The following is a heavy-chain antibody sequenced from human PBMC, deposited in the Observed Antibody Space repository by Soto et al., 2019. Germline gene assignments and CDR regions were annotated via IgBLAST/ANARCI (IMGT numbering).Heavy chain of an antibody. D-gene: IGHD5-18*01. Sequence: ASVKVSCKASGYTFTSYDINWVRQATGQGLEWMGWMNPNSGNTGYAQKFQGRVTMTEDTSTDTAYMELSSLRSEDTAVYYCATRYGYAGGWFDPWGQGTLVTVSS. CDR3: ATRYGYAGGWFDP. CDR2: MNPNSGNT. CDR1: GYTFTSYD. V-gene: IGHV1-8*01. J-gene: IGHJ5*02.